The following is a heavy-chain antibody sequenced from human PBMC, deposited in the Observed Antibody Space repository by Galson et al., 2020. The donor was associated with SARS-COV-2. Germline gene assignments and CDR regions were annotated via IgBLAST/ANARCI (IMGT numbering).Heavy chain of an antibody. Sequence: GSLRLSCAASGFTFDYYAMHWVRQAPGKGLEWVSLISWDVGDTYYADSVKGRFTISRDNSKNSLYLQMNGLRAEDTAWYYCAKAYCGSSSCYDYYGMDVWGQGTTVTVSS. CDR3: AKAYCGSSSCYDYYGMDV. CDR2: ISWDVGDT. D-gene: IGHD2-2*01. J-gene: IGHJ6*02. V-gene: IGHV3-43D*03. CDR1: GFTFDYYA.